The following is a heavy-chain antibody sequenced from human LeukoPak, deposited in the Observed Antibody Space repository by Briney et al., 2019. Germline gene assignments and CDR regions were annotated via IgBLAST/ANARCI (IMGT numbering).Heavy chain of an antibody. D-gene: IGHD3-22*01. J-gene: IGHJ3*02. CDR1: GFTFSSYA. CDR3: AKEGYYDSNGYWACSDAFDI. Sequence: PGGSLRLSCAASGFTFSSYAMSWVRQAPGKGLEWVSAISGSGGSTYYADSVKGRFTISRDNSKNTLYLQMNSLRAEDTAVYYCAKEGYYDSNGYWACSDAFDIWGQGTMVTVSS. CDR2: ISGSGGST. V-gene: IGHV3-23*01.